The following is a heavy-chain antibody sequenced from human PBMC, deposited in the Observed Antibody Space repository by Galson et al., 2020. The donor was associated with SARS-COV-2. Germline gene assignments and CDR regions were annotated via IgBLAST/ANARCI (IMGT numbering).Heavy chain of an antibody. D-gene: IGHD1-26*01. V-gene: IGHV3-30*04. J-gene: IGHJ4*02. CDR2: ISYDGSNK. CDR3: ARPASGSYQGEFDY. CDR1: GFTFSSYA. Sequence: GGSLRLSCAASGFTFSSYAMHWVRQAPGKGLEWVAVISYDGSNKYYADSVKGRFTISRDNSKNTLYLQMNSLRAEDTAVYYCARPASGSYQGEFDYWGQGTLVTVSS.